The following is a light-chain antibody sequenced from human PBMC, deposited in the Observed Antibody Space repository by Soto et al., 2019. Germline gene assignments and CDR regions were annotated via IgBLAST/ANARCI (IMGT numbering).Light chain of an antibody. Sequence: DIQMTQSPSSLSASVGDRVTITCRASQSISSYLNWYHQKPGKAPKLLIYSASSLQSGVPSRFSGSRSGTDFTLTISSLQPEDFATYYCQQSYTTPWTFGQGTKVEIK. CDR3: QQSYTTPWT. CDR2: SAS. J-gene: IGKJ1*01. V-gene: IGKV1-39*01. CDR1: QSISSY.